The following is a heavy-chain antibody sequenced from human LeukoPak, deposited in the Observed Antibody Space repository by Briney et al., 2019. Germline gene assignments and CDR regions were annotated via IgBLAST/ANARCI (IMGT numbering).Heavy chain of an antibody. V-gene: IGHV3-21*01. CDR3: ARDLKAYYDSSGYPFDY. Sequence: KPGGSLRLSCAASGFTFSSYSMNWVRQAPGKGLEWVSSIRSSSSYIYYADSVKGRFTISRDNAKNSLYLQMNSLRAEDTAVYYCARDLKAYYDSSGYPFDYWGQGTLVTVSS. J-gene: IGHJ4*02. CDR2: IRSSSSYI. CDR1: GFTFSSYS. D-gene: IGHD3-22*01.